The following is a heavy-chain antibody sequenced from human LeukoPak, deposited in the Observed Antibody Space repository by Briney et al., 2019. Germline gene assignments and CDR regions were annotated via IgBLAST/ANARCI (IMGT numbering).Heavy chain of an antibody. V-gene: IGHV3-30*18. D-gene: IGHD3-22*01. CDR1: GFTFSSYG. CDR3: AKSGDDSSQGLDV. Sequence: GGSLRLSCAASGFTFSSYGMHWVRQAPGKGLEWVAVISYDESFKYYSDSVKGRFTISRDNSKNTLYLQMNSLRAEDTAVYYCAKSGDDSSQGLDVWGKGTTVTVSS. CDR2: ISYDESFK. J-gene: IGHJ6*04.